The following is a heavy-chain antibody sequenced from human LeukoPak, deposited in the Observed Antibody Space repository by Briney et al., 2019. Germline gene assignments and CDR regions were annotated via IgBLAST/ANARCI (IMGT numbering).Heavy chain of an antibody. Sequence: GGSLRLSCAASGFTVSSNYMRWVPQAPGKGLEWFSVIYSGGSTYYADSVKGRFTISRDNSKNTLYLQMNSLRAEDTAVDYCAAIAARSNYWGQGTLVTVSS. V-gene: IGHV3-53*01. CDR1: GFTVSSNY. CDR3: AAIAARSNY. CDR2: IYSGGST. J-gene: IGHJ4*02. D-gene: IGHD6-13*01.